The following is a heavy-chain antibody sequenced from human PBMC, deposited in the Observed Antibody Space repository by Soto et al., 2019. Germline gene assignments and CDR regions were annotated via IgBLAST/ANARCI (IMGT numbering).Heavy chain of an antibody. CDR3: ARDGSGYDFGYYYYGMDV. D-gene: IGHD5-12*01. V-gene: IGHV1-69*13. CDR2: IIPIFGTA. J-gene: IGHJ6*02. CDR1: GGTFSSYA. Sequence: GSSVKVSCKASGGTFSSYAISWVRQAPGQGLEWMGGIIPIFGTANYAQKFQGRVTITADESTSTAYMELSSLRSEDTAVYYCARDGSGYDFGYYYYGMDVWGQGTTVTVSS.